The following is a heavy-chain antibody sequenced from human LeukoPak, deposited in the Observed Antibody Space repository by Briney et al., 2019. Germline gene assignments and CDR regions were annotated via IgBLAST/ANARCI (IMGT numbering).Heavy chain of an antibody. CDR1: GFTVSSNY. D-gene: IGHD1-26*01. V-gene: IGHV3-53*01. CDR2: IYSGGST. CDR3: ARDIVGAHDAFDI. Sequence: GGSLRLSCAASGFTVSSNYMSWVRQAPGKGLEWVSVIYSGGSTYYADSVKGRFTISRDNSKNTLYLQMNSLRAKDTAVYYCARDIVGAHDAFDIWGQGTMVTVSS. J-gene: IGHJ3*02.